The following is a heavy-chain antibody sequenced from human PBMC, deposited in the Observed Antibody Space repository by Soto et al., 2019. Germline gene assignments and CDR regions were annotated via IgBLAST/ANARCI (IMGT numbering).Heavy chain of an antibody. Sequence: FAPKLGNHTPTLTQTCTFSWFSLTTPGVTVGWILQPPGKALEWLALMYWHDDKRYNPSLRNRLTIAKDTSKNRVVLTLANVGPVDTATYFCAHSHFEILTGPFDSWGRGALVNVSS. CDR1: WFSLTTPGVT. D-gene: IGHD3-9*01. J-gene: IGHJ5*01. CDR2: MYWHDDK. CDR3: AHSHFEILTGPFDS. V-gene: IGHV2-5*01.